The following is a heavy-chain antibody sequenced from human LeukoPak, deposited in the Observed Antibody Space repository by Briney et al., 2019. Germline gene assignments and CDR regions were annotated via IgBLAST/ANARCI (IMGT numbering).Heavy chain of an antibody. CDR3: ARSTAAAGTIDY. V-gene: IGHV3-13*01. J-gene: IGHJ4*02. Sequence: PGGSLRLSCAASGVTFSRYDMHWVRQAPGKGLEWVSTIGIAGDTYYPGSVKGRFTISRENAKNSLYLQMNSLRAGDTAVYYCARSTAAAGTIDYWGQGTLVTVSS. CDR2: IGIAGDT. CDR1: GVTFSRYD. D-gene: IGHD6-13*01.